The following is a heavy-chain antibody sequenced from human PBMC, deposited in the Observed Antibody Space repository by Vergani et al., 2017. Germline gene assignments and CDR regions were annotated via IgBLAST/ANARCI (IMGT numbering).Heavy chain of an antibody. V-gene: IGHV4-30-4*01. Sequence: QVQLQESGPGLVKPSQTLSLTCTVSGGSISSGDYYWSWIRQPPGKGLGWIGYIYYSGSTYYNPSLKSRVTISVDTSKNQFSLKLSSVTAADTAVYYCARGAGDAAEVFDYWGQGTLVTVSS. D-gene: IGHD5-24*01. CDR2: IYYSGST. CDR1: GGSISSGDYY. CDR3: ARGAGDAAEVFDY. J-gene: IGHJ4*02.